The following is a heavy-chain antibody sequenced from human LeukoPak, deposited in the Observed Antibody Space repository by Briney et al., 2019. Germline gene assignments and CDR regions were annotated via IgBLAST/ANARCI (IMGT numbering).Heavy chain of an antibody. Sequence: ASLRGSCTASGYTSTPYNMNWVRPAPGQRLESIGYINTHTGGTKYAQKSQSRVTMTTDTSISTAYMELSRMRSDDTAVYYCGRDRRCSGGSCYSGVFDYWGQGTLVTVSS. CDR3: GRDRRCSGGSCYSGVFDY. CDR1: GYTSTPYN. J-gene: IGHJ4*02. CDR2: INTHTGGT. D-gene: IGHD2-15*01. V-gene: IGHV1-2*02.